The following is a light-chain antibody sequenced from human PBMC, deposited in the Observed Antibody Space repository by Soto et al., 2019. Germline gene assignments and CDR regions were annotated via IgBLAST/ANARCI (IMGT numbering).Light chain of an antibody. Sequence: EIVLTQSPGTLSLSPGERATLTCRASQSISSNYLAWYQQKPGQAPRLLIYGTSSRATDIPDRFSGSGSGTDFTLTISRLEPEDFAVYYCQQFGSSPPRTFGQGTKLEIK. CDR2: GTS. CDR3: QQFGSSPPRT. V-gene: IGKV3-20*01. CDR1: QSISSNY. J-gene: IGKJ1*01.